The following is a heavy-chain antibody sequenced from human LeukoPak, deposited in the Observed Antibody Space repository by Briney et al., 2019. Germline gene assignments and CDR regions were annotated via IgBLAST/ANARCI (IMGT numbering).Heavy chain of an antibody. Sequence: PGGSLRLSCAASGFTFSTYGMHWVRQAPGKGLEWVAVIWYDGSNKYYADSVKGRFTISRDNSRNTLYLQMNSLRAEDTAVYYCARESPDTSGYYPDYWGQGGLVTVSS. D-gene: IGHD3-22*01. CDR2: IWYDGSNK. J-gene: IGHJ4*02. CDR3: ARESPDTSGYYPDY. CDR1: GFTFSTYG. V-gene: IGHV3-33*01.